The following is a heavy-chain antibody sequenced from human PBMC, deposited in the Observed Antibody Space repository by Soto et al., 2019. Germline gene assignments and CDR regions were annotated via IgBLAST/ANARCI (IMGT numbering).Heavy chain of an antibody. V-gene: IGHV3-74*01. Sequence: PGGSLRLSCAASGFTFSNYWMHWVRQAPGKGLVWVSRINDDGSSAIYADSVKGRFTISRDNAKNTLYLQMTSLRAEDTAVYYCARASSPFDYWGQGTLVTVSS. CDR2: INDDGSSA. D-gene: IGHD6-13*01. J-gene: IGHJ4*02. CDR1: GFTFSNYW. CDR3: ARASSPFDY.